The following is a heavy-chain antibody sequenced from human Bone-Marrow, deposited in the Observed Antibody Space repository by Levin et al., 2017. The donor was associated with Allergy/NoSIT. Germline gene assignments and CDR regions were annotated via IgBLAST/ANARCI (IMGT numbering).Heavy chain of an antibody. CDR2: INWDDDK. J-gene: IGHJ4*02. D-gene: IGHD3-10*01. CDR3: ARIALPLYGFDN. V-gene: IGHV2-70*01. CDR1: GFSLSTTGMC. Sequence: SGPTLVKPRQTLTLTCTFSGFSLSTTGMCVSWIRQPPGKALEWLALINWDDDKFYSSSLKTRLTISKDTSKNQVVLTMTNMDPVDTATYFCARIALPLYGFDNWGQGALVTVSS.